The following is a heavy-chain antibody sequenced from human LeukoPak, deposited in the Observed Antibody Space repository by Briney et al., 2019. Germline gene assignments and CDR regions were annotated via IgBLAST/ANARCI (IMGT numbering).Heavy chain of an antibody. D-gene: IGHD1-26*01. CDR3: AGGRWELLRMDH. J-gene: IGHJ4*02. Sequence: PGGSLRLSCVMSGFTLSSFTMHWVRQAPGKGLEWVASISSSSSHTYYADSLKGRFIVSRDNAKNSLSLQMDSLSADDTAVYYCAGGRWELLRMDHWGQGALVTVSS. V-gene: IGHV3-21*06. CDR2: ISSSSSHT. CDR1: GFTLSSFT.